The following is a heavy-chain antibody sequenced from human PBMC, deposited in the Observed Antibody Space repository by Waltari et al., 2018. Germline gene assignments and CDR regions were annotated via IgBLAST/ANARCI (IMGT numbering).Heavy chain of an antibody. CDR2: IWFDGSDK. D-gene: IGHD2-21*01. V-gene: IGHV3-33*08. CDR1: GFTFSRYG. CDR3: ARCYSNSMDV. J-gene: IGHJ6*02. Sequence: QVQLVESGGGVVQPGRSLRLSCAASGFTFSRYGMHWVRQAPGKGLEWVAVIWFDGSDKFYADSVKGRFTISRDDSKNTLYLQMNSLRPEDTGMYYCARCYSNSMDVWGQGTTVTVS.